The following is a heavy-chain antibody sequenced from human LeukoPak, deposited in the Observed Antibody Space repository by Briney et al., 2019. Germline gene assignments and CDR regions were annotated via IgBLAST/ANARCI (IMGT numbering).Heavy chain of an antibody. CDR1: GFTFSSYW. J-gene: IGHJ3*02. V-gene: IGHV3-7*01. D-gene: IGHD6-13*01. CDR3: ARVWGSSWYNAFDI. Sequence: GGSLRLSCAASGFTFSSYWMSWVRQAPGKGLEWVANIKQDGSEKYYVDSVKGRFTISRDNAKNSLYLQMNNLRAEDTAVYYCARVWGSSWYNAFDIWGHGTMVTVSS. CDR2: IKQDGSEK.